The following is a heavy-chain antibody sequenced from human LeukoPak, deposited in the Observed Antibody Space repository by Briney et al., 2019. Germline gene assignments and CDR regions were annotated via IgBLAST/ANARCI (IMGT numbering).Heavy chain of an antibody. D-gene: IGHD2-15*01. J-gene: IGHJ4*02. CDR3: ARGSLAARLLGYCSGGSCNLFDY. Sequence: ASVKVSCKASGYTFTGYYMHWVRQAPGQGLEWMGWINPNIGGPNYAHTFQGRVSMTRDTSISTAYMELSRLRSDDTAVYYCARGSLAARLLGYCSGGSCNLFDYWGQGTLVTVSS. CDR2: INPNIGGP. V-gene: IGHV1-2*07. CDR1: GYTFTGYY.